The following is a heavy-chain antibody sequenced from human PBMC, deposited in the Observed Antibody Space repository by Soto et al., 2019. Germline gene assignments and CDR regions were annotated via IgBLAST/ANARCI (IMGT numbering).Heavy chain of an antibody. V-gene: IGHV4-59*08. Sequence: QVQLQESGPGLVKPSETLSLTCTVSGGSITSYYWSWIRQPPGKGLEWIGYINYSGITNYNPSLKSRVTMSVDTSKNQFYLKLSSVTAADTAVFYCARFYYGIDYWGQGALVTVSS. CDR2: INYSGIT. CDR1: GGSITSYY. D-gene: IGHD3-10*01. J-gene: IGHJ4*02. CDR3: ARFYYGIDY.